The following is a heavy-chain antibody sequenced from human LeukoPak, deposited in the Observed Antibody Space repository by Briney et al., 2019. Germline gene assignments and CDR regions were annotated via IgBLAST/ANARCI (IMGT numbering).Heavy chain of an antibody. J-gene: IGHJ6*02. CDR3: ARDLGSYGAYYYYYGMDV. D-gene: IGHD5-18*01. CDR2: ISGSGDST. CDR1: GFTFSTYA. V-gene: IGHV3-23*01. Sequence: PGGSLRLSCAASGFTFSTYAMSWVRQAPGKGLEWVSAISGSGDSTYYADSVKGRFTISRDNAKNTVYLQMNSLRAEDTAVYYCARDLGSYGAYYYYYGMDVWGQGTTVTVSS.